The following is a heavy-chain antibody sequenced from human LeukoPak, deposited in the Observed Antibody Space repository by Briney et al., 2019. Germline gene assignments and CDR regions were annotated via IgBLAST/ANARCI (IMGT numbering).Heavy chain of an antibody. D-gene: IGHD7-27*01. J-gene: IGHJ3*02. V-gene: IGHV6-1*01. CDR3: ASAFPGDNDAFDI. CDR1: GDSVSNNSAV. CDR2: TYYRSKWYN. Sequence: SQTLSLTCVISGDSVSNNSAVWNWIRQSPSRGLEWLGRTYYRSKWYNDYAVSVKSRITINPDTSKNQFSLQLNSVTPEDTAVYYCASAFPGDNDAFDIWGQGTMVTVSS.